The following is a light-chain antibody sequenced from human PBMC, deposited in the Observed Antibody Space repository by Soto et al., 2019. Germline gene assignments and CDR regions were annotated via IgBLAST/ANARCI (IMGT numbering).Light chain of an antibody. J-gene: IGKJ1*01. CDR2: KAS. CDR1: QSISSW. V-gene: IGKV1-5*03. Sequence: DIQMTQSPSTLSASVGDRVTITCRASQSISSWLAWYQQKPGKAPKLLIYKASSLESGVPSRCSGSGSGTEFTLTISSLQPGDFATYYCQHCRTFGKGTKVEIK. CDR3: QHCRT.